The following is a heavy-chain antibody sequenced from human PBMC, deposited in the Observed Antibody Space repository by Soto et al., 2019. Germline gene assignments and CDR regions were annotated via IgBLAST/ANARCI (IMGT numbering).Heavy chain of an antibody. Sequence: EVQLVESGGGLVQPGGFLRLSCAASGFTFSNYWMYWVRQAPGKGLVWVSRINSDGSVSSYADSVKGRLTISRDNVKNTLYLQMDSLRAEDTAVYYCARGDCVGGTCYSLAGSFYYYMDVWGKGTTVTVFS. CDR2: INSDGSVS. D-gene: IGHD2-15*01. J-gene: IGHJ6*03. CDR1: GFTFSNYW. CDR3: ARGDCVGGTCYSLAGSFYYYMDV. V-gene: IGHV3-74*01.